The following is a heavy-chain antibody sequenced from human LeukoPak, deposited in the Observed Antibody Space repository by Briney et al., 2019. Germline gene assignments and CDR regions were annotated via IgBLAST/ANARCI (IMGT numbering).Heavy chain of an antibody. CDR2: IYYSGST. CDR3: AKDGGGYSSSWYGAPLDY. Sequence: PSETLSLTCPVSGGSISSYYWSWIRQPPGKGLEWIGYIYYSGSTNYNPSLKSRVTISVDTSKNQFSLKLSSVTAADTAVYYCAKDGGGYSSSWYGAPLDYWGQGTLVTVSS. J-gene: IGHJ4*02. CDR1: GGSISSYY. V-gene: IGHV4-59*01. D-gene: IGHD6-13*01.